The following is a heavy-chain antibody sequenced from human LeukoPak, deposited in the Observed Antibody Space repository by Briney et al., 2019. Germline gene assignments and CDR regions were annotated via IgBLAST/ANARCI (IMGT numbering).Heavy chain of an antibody. CDR3: ARRRNPGREAAGLDY. CDR1: GFIFSDYA. V-gene: IGHV3-30*01. D-gene: IGHD6-13*01. Sequence: GGSLRLSCAASGFIFSDYAMHWVRQAPGKWLEWVSVISYDGINKFYADSVRGRFTISRDNFQNTLYLQMDSLRAEDTALYYCARRRNPGREAAGLDYWGQGTLATVSS. CDR2: ISYDGINK. J-gene: IGHJ4*02.